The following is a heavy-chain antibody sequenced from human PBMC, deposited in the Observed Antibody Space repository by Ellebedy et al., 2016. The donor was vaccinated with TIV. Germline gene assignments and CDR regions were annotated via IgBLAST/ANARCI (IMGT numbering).Heavy chain of an antibody. CDR3: ARWLTYFDH. J-gene: IGHJ4*02. D-gene: IGHD5-24*01. CDR1: GIPFTGYG. Sequence: PGGSLRLSCAVSGIPFTGYGMHWVRQAPGKGLEWVSLVGGNGDITYYADSVKGRFTVSRDNRKNSLYLQMNSLRIEDTGFYYCARWLTYFDHWGQGTLVTVSS. CDR2: VGGNGDIT. V-gene: IGHV3-43*02.